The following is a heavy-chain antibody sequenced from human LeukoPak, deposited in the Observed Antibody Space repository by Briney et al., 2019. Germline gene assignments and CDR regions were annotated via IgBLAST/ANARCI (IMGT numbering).Heavy chain of an antibody. V-gene: IGHV1-2*02. CDR3: ARTGSMDF. Sequence: ASMKVSCKASGYIFTGFYLHWVRQAPGQGIQWLGWMNPNSGGTNYAPRFQDRVTMTRDTSINTAYMELSGLISDDTAVYHCARTGSMDFWGQGTTVTVSS. CDR2: MNPNSGGT. J-gene: IGHJ6*02. D-gene: IGHD3-10*01. CDR1: GYIFTGFY.